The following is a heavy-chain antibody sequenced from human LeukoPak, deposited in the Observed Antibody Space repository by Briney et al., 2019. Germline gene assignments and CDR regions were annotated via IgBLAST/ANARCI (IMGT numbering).Heavy chain of an antibody. Sequence: SETLSLTCTVSGGSISSYYWSWIRQPAGKGLEWIGRIYTSGSTNYNPSLKSRVTMSVDTSKNQFSLKLSSVTAADAAVYYWARGGGWYLSRGYYHGMDVWGQGTTVTVSS. CDR2: IYTSGST. V-gene: IGHV4-4*07. D-gene: IGHD6-19*01. J-gene: IGHJ6*02. CDR1: GGSISSYY. CDR3: ARGGGWYLSRGYYHGMDV.